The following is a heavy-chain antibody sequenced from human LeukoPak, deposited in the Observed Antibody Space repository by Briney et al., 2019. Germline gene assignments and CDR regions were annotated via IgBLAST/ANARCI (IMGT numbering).Heavy chain of an antibody. CDR2: ISAPGDST. CDR3: ARDAGKGSKDFEFDY. V-gene: IGHV3-23*01. CDR1: GFTFSKFA. Sequence: GGSLRLSCAASGFTFSKFAVSWVRQAPGKGLEWVSSISAPGDSTYYADSVKGRFTISRDNSKNTLFLLMNTPRAEDTAVYYCARDAGKGSKDFEFDYWGQGVRVIVSS. J-gene: IGHJ4*02. D-gene: IGHD1-14*01.